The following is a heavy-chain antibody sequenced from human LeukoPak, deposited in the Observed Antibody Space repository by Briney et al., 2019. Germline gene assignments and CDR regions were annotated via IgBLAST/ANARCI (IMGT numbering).Heavy chain of an antibody. Sequence: SETLCLTCTVSGGSISSYYWSWIRQPAGKGLEWIGRIYTSRSTNYNPSLKSRVTISVDTSKNQFSLKLSSLTVADTAVYYCARTRVRFLEWFDYWGQGTLVTVSS. D-gene: IGHD3-3*01. CDR1: GGSISSYY. J-gene: IGHJ4*02. CDR3: ARTRVRFLEWFDY. V-gene: IGHV4-4*07. CDR2: IYTSRST.